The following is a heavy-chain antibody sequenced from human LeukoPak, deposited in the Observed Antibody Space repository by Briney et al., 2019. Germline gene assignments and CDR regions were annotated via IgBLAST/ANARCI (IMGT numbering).Heavy chain of an antibody. J-gene: IGHJ4*02. V-gene: IGHV3-23*01. CDR2: ISGSGDTT. D-gene: IGHD3-10*01. CDR3: ARAKPKNMVRGLIMRRESRYYFDY. Sequence: GGSLRLSCAATGFTFSSYDMSWVRQALGKGLDWVSTISGSGDTTYYADSVRGRFTIFRDNSKNMLYLQMNSLRAEDTAVYYCARAKPKNMVRGLIMRRESRYYFDYWGQGTLVTVSS. CDR1: GFTFSSYD.